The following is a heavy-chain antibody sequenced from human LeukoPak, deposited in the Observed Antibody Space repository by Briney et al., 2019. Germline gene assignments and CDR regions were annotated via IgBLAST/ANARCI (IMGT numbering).Heavy chain of an antibody. CDR3: ARTSVAGTI. D-gene: IGHD6-19*01. V-gene: IGHV3-64*01. CDR1: GFTFSSYA. J-gene: IGHJ4*02. CDR2: ISSSGGST. Sequence: PGGSLRLSCAASGFTFSSYAMHWVRQAPGKGLEYVSAISSSGGSTYYANSVKGRFTISRDNSKNTLYLQMGSLRAEDMAVYYCARTSVAGTIWGQGTLVTVSS.